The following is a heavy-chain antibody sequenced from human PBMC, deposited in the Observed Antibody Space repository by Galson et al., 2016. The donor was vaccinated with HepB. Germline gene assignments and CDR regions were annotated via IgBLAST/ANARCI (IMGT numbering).Heavy chain of an antibody. CDR1: GFTFDDFA. D-gene: IGHD1/OR15-1a*01. CDR2: ISWNSDKI. Sequence: SLRLSCAASGFTFDDFAMHWVRQAPGKGLEWVSGISWNSDKIHYADSVKGRFTISRDNSKNTLYLLLSNLRPGDTTIYYCARGGRRVGTTSYTDYWGQGTLVTVSS. J-gene: IGHJ4*02. V-gene: IGHV3-9*01. CDR3: ARGGRRVGTTSYTDY.